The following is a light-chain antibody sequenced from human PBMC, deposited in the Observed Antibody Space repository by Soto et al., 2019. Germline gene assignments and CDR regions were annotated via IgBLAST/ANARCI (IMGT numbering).Light chain of an antibody. J-gene: IGKJ1*01. Sequence: DIQMTQSPSSLSASVGDRVTITCRASQTISSWLAWYQQKPGKAPKLLIYKAYTLKSGVQSRFSGSGSGTEFTLTISSLQPDEFATYYCKHYNSYSEAVGQGTKVDI. CDR2: KAY. CDR1: QTISSW. CDR3: KHYNSYSEA. V-gene: IGKV1-5*03.